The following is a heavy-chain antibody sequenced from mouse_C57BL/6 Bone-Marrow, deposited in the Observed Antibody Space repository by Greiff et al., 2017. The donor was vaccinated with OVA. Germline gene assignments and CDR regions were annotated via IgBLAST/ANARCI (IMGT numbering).Heavy chain of an antibody. CDR1: GYTFTDYA. J-gene: IGHJ1*03. Sequence: QVQLKQSGPELVRPGVSVKISCKGSGYTFTDYAMHWVKQSHAKSLEWIGVISTYYGDASYNQKFKDKATMTVDKSSSTAYMELARLTSEDSAVYYCARGGAYYSNSLEDFDVWGTGTTVTVSS. CDR2: ISTYYGDA. CDR3: ARGGAYYSNSLEDFDV. V-gene: IGHV1-67*01. D-gene: IGHD2-5*01.